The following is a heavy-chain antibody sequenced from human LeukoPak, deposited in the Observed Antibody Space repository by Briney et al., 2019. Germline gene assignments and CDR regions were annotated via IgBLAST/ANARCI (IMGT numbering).Heavy chain of an antibody. J-gene: IGHJ5*02. CDR1: GFTFSSYA. D-gene: IGHD2-15*01. CDR2: ISTSSIYI. CDR3: ARDATYCAGGSCSRFDP. Sequence: PGGSLRLSCAASGFTFSSYAMSWVRQAPGKRLEWVSSISTSSIYIYYADSVKGRFTISRDNAKNSLYLQMNSLRAEDTALYYCARDATYCAGGSCSRFDPWGQGTLVTVSS. V-gene: IGHV3-21*01.